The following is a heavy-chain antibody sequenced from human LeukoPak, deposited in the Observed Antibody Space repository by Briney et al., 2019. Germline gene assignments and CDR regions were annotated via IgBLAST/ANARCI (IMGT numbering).Heavy chain of an antibody. V-gene: IGHV4-4*07. D-gene: IGHD5-18*01. CDR1: GGSISNFF. CDR3: ARVAERGYSYGFDY. J-gene: IGHJ4*02. CDR2: IYTCGST. Sequence: PSETLSLTCTVSGGSISNFFWTWIRQPAGKGLEWIGRIYTCGSTNYNPSLKSRVTMSVDTSKNQFSLKLSSVTAADTAVYYCARVAERGYSYGFDYWGQGTLVTVSS.